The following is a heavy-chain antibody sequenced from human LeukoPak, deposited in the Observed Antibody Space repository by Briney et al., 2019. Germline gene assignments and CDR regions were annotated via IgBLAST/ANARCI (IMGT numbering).Heavy chain of an antibody. J-gene: IGHJ6*02. CDR1: GGSINSADYY. V-gene: IGHV4-30-4*01. Sequence: PSETLSLTCTVSGGSINSADYYWSWIRQPPGKGLEWIGYIYYNGITYYNPSLKSRVIISVDTSKNQFSLKLSSVTAADTAVYYCARDRIVVVTAIDYYYYGMDVWGQGTTVTVSS. D-gene: IGHD2-21*02. CDR3: ARDRIVVVTAIDYYYYGMDV. CDR2: IYYNGIT.